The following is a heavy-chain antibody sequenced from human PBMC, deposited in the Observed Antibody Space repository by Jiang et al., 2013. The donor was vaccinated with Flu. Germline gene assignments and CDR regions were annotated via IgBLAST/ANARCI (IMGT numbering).Heavy chain of an antibody. J-gene: IGHJ5*02. CDR3: ARDSSSGYSVDP. D-gene: IGHD5-12*01. CDR2: IFHSGST. Sequence: LLKPSETLSLTCAVSGASISSGRWWMWVRQPPGKGLEWIGEIFHSGSTNYNPSLKSRVTISVDMSNNQFSLKLTSVTAADTAVYYCARDSSSGYSVDPWGQGTLVTVSS. V-gene: IGHV4-4*02. CDR1: GASISSGRW.